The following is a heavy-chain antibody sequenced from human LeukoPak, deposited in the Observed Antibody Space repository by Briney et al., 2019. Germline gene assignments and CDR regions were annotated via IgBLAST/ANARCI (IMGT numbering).Heavy chain of an antibody. Sequence: PSQTLSLTCTVSGGSISSGDYYWSWIRQPPGKGLERIGYIYYSGSTYYNPSLKSRVTISVDTSKNQFSLKLSSVTAADTAVYYCARGRVYYDSSGSDAFDIWGQGTMVTVSS. D-gene: IGHD3-22*01. CDR2: IYYSGST. V-gene: IGHV4-30-4*01. J-gene: IGHJ3*02. CDR3: ARGRVYYDSSGSDAFDI. CDR1: GGSISSGDYY.